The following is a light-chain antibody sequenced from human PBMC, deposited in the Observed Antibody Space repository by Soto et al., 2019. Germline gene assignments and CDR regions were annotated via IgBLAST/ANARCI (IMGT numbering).Light chain of an antibody. J-gene: IGKJ1*01. V-gene: IGKV3-20*01. Sequence: PGESATLSCRASQSVSSSYLAWYQQKPGQAPRLLIYGASSRATGIPDRFSGSGSGTDFTLTISRLEPEDFAVYYCQQYGSSPETFGQGTKVDIK. CDR3: QQYGSSPET. CDR2: GAS. CDR1: QSVSSSY.